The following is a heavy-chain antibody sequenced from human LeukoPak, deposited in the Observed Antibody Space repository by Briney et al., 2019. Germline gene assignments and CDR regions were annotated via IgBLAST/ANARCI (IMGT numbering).Heavy chain of an antibody. Sequence: PSETLSLTCVVSGDSFSSHYWTWIRQSPGKGLEWIGYISYIGPTNYNPSLKSRVTISIDTSKNQFSLKLRSVTAADTAVYYCARDLVTVTKGFDIWGQGTMVSVSS. CDR1: GDSFSSHY. CDR3: ARDLVTVTKGFDI. J-gene: IGHJ3*02. D-gene: IGHD4-17*01. V-gene: IGHV4-59*11. CDR2: ISYIGPT.